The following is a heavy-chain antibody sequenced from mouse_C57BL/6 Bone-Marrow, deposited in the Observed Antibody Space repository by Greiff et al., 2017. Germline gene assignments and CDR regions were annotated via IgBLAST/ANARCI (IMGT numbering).Heavy chain of an antibody. CDR1: GFTFSSYA. D-gene: IGHD1-1*01. V-gene: IGHV5-4*03. Sequence: EVMLVESGGGLVKPGGSLKLSCAASGFTFSSYAMSWVRQTPEKRLEWVATISDGGSYTYYPDNVKGRFTISRDNAKNNLYLQMSHLKSEDTAMYYCARSLYGSSSWFAYWGQGTLVTVSA. J-gene: IGHJ3*01. CDR3: ARSLYGSSSWFAY. CDR2: ISDGGSYT.